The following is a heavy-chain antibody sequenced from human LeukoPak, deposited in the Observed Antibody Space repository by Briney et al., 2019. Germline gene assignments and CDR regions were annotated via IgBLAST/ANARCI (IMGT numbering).Heavy chain of an antibody. D-gene: IGHD2-2*01. CDR3: ARDALGYCSSTSCSTRGVNWFDP. V-gene: IGHV1-18*01. CDR1: GYTFSSYG. Sequence: ASVKVSCTASGYTFSSYGISWVRQAPGQGLEWMGWISAYNGNTNYAQKLQGRVTMTTDTSTSTAYMELRSLRSDDTAVYYCARDALGYCSSTSCSTRGVNWFDPWGQRTLVTVSS. J-gene: IGHJ5*02. CDR2: ISAYNGNT.